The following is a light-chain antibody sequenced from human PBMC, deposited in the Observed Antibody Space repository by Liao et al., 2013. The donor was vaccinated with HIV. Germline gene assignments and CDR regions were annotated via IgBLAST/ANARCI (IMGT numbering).Light chain of an antibody. Sequence: SYVLTQPASVSVAPGNTATITCGGGKIGSESVHWYQQKSGQAPVLVISYETDRPSGIPERFSGSSSGNTATLTISTVEVGDEADYYCQLWDSRIDCPVIGGGTKLTVV. CDR2: YET. CDR3: QLWDSRIDCPV. V-gene: IGLV3-21*04. CDR1: KIGSES. J-gene: IGLJ3*02.